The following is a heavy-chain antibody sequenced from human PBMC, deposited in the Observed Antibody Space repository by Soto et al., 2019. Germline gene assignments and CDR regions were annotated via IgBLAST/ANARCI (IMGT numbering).Heavy chain of an antibody. CDR3: ARVGGGAGNFDY. CDR2: INGDGSVT. Sequence: EVQLVESGGGLVQPGGSLRLSCGASGFTFSNYWMHWVRQVPGEGLVWVSRINGDGSVTRFADSVKGRFTISRDNAKNTLYLQMNSLRVDDTAVYYCARVGGGAGNFDYWGQGTLVTVSS. CDR1: GFTFSNYW. J-gene: IGHJ4*02. D-gene: IGHD2-21*01. V-gene: IGHV3-74*01.